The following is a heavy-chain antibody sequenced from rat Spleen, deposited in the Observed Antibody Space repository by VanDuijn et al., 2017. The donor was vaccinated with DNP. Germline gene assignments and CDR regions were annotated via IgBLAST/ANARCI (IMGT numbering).Heavy chain of an antibody. J-gene: IGHJ2*01. CDR3: TKDAFDY. CDR1: GFTFSNFP. V-gene: IGHV5-20*01. Sequence: EVQLVESGGGLVQPGRSMKLSCAASGFTFSNFPMAWVRQAPTKGLEWVAYISYDGGDTYYRDSVRGRFTISRDNGKSTVYLQMESLRSEDTATYYCTKDAFDYWGQGVMVTVSS. CDR2: ISYDGGDT.